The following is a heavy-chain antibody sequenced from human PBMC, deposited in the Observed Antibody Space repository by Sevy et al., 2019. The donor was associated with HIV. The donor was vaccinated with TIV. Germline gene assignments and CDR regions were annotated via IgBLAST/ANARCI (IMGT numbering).Heavy chain of an antibody. V-gene: IGHV4-34*01. CDR2: FNHSGST. CDR3: ARGYDAGPLIY. Sequence: SETLSLTCTVYGGSFSADYWTWIRQPPGKGLEWIGEFNHSGSTNYNPSLKSRVTISLDTSKNQFSLRLTSVTAADTAVFYCARGYDAGPLIYWGHGTLVTVSS. CDR1: GGSFSADY. J-gene: IGHJ4*01. D-gene: IGHD3-22*01.